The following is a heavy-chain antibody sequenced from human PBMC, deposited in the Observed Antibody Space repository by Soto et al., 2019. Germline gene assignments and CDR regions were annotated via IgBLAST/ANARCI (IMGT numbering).Heavy chain of an antibody. CDR3: ARAGRSRGLWLGPDY. CDR1: GFTFSGYA. CDR2: ISDDGTNK. Sequence: SLRLSCAASGFTFSGYAMHCVRQAPGKGLEWVAVISDDGTNKHYADSVRGRFTISRDNSKNTLNLQMDSLRPEDTAVYYCARAGRSRGLWLGPDYWGQGTQVTVSA. D-gene: IGHD5-18*01. J-gene: IGHJ4*02. V-gene: IGHV3-30-3*01.